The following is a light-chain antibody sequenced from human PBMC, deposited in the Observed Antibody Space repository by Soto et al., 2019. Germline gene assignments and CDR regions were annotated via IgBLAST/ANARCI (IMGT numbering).Light chain of an antibody. V-gene: IGLV2-11*01. CDR1: SSDVGGYNY. CDR2: DVS. Sequence: QSALTQPRSVSGSPGQSVTISCTGTSSDVGGYNYVSWYQQHPGKAPKLMIYDVSKRPSGVPDRFSGFKSGNTASLTISGLQAEEEADYSCCSHAGTYIYVFGTGTKVTVL. CDR3: CSHAGTYIYV. J-gene: IGLJ1*01.